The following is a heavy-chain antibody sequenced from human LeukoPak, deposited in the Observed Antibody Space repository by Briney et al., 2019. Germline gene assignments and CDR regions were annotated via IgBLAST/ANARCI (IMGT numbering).Heavy chain of an antibody. CDR1: GYTFTAYY. J-gene: IGHJ4*02. CDR2: INLDYGDT. CDR3: ARVEFCGGGSCYLVDY. V-gene: IGHV1-2*02. Sequence: GASVKVSCKASGYTFTAYYMHWVRQAPGQGLEWMGWINLDYGDTNYAQRLQGRVTMTRDTSISTAYMELSGLRSDDTAVYYCARVEFCGGGSCYLVDYWGQGTLVTVSS. D-gene: IGHD2-15*01.